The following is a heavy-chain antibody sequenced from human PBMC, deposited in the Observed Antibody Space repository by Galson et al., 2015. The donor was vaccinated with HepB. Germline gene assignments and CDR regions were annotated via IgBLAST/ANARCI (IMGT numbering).Heavy chain of an antibody. CDR3: AKDTETLLVPTSVLDY. J-gene: IGHJ4*02. D-gene: IGHD3-10*01. V-gene: IGHV3-30*18. Sequence: SLRLSCAASGLNFSSYGMHWVRQAPGKGLEWVAVISDDGSKKYYTDSVKGQFTISRENSKNTVYLQMNSLRAEDTAVYYCAKDTETLLVPTSVLDYWGQGTLLTVSS. CDR2: ISDDGSKK. CDR1: GLNFSSYG.